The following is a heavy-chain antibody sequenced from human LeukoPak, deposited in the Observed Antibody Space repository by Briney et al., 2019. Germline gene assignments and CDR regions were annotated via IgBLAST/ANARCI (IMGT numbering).Heavy chain of an antibody. CDR1: GFTFSNAW. Sequence: PGGSLRLSCAASGFTFSNAWMSWVRQAPGKGLEWVGRIKSKTDGGTTDYAAPVKGRFTISRDDSKNTLYLQMNSLKTEDTAVYYCTLRQYYYDSSGYYEVDYWGQGTLVTVSS. D-gene: IGHD3-22*01. CDR3: TLRQYYYDSSGYYEVDY. V-gene: IGHV3-15*01. CDR2: IKSKTDGGTT. J-gene: IGHJ4*02.